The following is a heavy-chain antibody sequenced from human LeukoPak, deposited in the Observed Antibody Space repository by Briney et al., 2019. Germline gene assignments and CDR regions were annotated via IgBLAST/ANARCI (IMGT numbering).Heavy chain of an antibody. V-gene: IGHV4-34*01. Sequence: PSETLSLTCAVYGGSFNGFYWSWIRQPPGKGLEWIGEINHSGSTKYNPSLKSRLTISVDTSKNQFSLKLNSVTAADTAVYYCARAPMEYYDFWSGYSTWYFDYWGQGNLVTASS. D-gene: IGHD3-3*01. CDR2: INHSGST. CDR3: ARAPMEYYDFWSGYSTWYFDY. CDR1: GGSFNGFY. J-gene: IGHJ4*02.